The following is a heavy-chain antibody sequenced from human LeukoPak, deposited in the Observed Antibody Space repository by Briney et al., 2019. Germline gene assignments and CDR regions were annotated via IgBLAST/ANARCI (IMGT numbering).Heavy chain of an antibody. CDR1: GASFSDSY. CDR3: ARGRYGPRLGN. J-gene: IGHJ4*02. D-gene: IGHD3-16*01. CDR2: INNSGST. V-gene: IGHV4-34*01. Sequence: SETLSLTCAVYGASFSDSYWSWIRQSPEKGLEWIGEINNSGSTSYNASLNSRVIMSVDRSKNQFSLRLTSVTAADTAVYYCARGRYGPRLGNWGQGTLVTVSS.